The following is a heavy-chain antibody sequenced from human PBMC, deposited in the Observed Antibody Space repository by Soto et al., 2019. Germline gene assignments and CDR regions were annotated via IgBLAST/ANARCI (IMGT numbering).Heavy chain of an antibody. CDR2: VHHSWGS. V-gene: IGHV4-59*08. J-gene: IGHJ6*02. CDR3: ARQGVGPLHGLVDV. D-gene: IGHD1-26*01. CDR1: GGSISSYY. Sequence: QVQLQESGTGLVKPSETLSLSCTVSGGSISSYYWSWFRQSPGKRMEWIGYVHHSWGSSYNPSLQSRVAISLDTPKSQSSLKVTAVTATDTAVYYCARQGVGPLHGLVDVWGQGTTVTVSS.